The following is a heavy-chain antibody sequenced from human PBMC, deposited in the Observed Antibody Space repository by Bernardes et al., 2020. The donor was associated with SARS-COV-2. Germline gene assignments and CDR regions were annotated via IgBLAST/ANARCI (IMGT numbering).Heavy chain of an antibody. D-gene: IGHD2-15*01. CDR3: ARNRGRYCSAISCYGMDV. CDR1: GFNFEEFG. J-gene: IGHJ6*02. CDR2: MNWNGNSI. V-gene: IGHV3-20*01. Sequence: GYLTRSRIVSGFNFEEFGLSWVRPAPGKGPEWVATMNWNGNSIGYADSAKGRFTISRDNAKNSLFLQMNSLGGEDTALYHCARNRGRYCSAISCYGMDVWGQGTTVIVS.